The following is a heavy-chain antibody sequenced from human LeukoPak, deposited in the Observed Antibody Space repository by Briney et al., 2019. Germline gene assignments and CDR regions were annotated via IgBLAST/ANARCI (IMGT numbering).Heavy chain of an antibody. V-gene: IGHV4-34*01. CDR1: GGSFSGYY. CDR2: INHSGST. J-gene: IGHJ4*02. D-gene: IGHD6-13*01. Sequence: PSETLSLTCAVYGGSFSGYYWSWIRQPPGKGLEWIGEINHSGSTNYNPSLKSRVTISVDTSKNQFSLKLSSVTAADTAVCYCARGLRSWYFDYWGQGTLVTVSS. CDR3: ARGLRSWYFDY.